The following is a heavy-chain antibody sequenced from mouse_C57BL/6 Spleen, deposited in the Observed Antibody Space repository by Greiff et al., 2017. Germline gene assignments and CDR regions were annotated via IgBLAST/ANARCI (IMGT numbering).Heavy chain of an antibody. CDR1: GFSLTSYG. J-gene: IGHJ4*01. V-gene: IGHV2-2*01. CDR2: IWSGGST. Sequence: QVQLKQSGPGLVQPSQSLSITCTVSGFSLTSYGVHWVRQSPGTGLEWLGVIWSGGSTDYNAAFISRLSISKDNSKSQVFFKMNSLQADDTAIYYCARIPLYYGKGEDYWGQGTSVTVSS. D-gene: IGHD2-1*01. CDR3: ARIPLYYGKGEDY.